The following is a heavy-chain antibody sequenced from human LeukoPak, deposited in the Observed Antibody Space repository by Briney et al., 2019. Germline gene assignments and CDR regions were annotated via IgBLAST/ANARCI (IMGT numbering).Heavy chain of an antibody. CDR2: VSGSGGTT. CDR3: AKDQWLVLYAFDI. CDR1: GFTFSNYA. J-gene: IGHJ3*02. V-gene: IGHV3-23*01. D-gene: IGHD6-19*01. Sequence: GGSLRLSCAASGFTFSNYAMTWVRQAPGKGLEWVSAVSGSGGTTYYADSVKGRFTISRDNSKNTLYLQMNSLRAEDTAVYYCAKDQWLVLYAFDIWGQGTMVTVSS.